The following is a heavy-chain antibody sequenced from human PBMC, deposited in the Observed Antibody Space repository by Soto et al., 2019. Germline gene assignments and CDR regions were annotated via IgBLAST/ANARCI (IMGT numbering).Heavy chain of an antibody. CDR2: IYHSGST. CDR1: GGSISSGGYS. Sequence: SETLSLTCAVSGGSISSGGYSWSWIRQPPGKGLEWIGYIYHSGSTYYNPSLKSRVTISVDRSKNQFSLKLSSVTAADTAVYYCARQYYFDSGSYYNRPFDFWGQGTLVTVSS. J-gene: IGHJ4*02. CDR3: ARQYYFDSGSYYNRPFDF. V-gene: IGHV4-30-2*01. D-gene: IGHD3-10*01.